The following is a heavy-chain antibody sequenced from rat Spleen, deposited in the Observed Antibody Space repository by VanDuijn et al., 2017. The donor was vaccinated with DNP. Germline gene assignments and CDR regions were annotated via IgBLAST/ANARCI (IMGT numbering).Heavy chain of an antibody. D-gene: IGHD1-10*01. CDR2: ISYDGSST. CDR1: GFTFSDHN. J-gene: IGHJ4*01. CDR3: ARHPFYNNWVMDA. V-gene: IGHV5-7*01. Sequence: EVQLVESGGGLVQPGRSLILSCTASGFTFSDHNMAWVRQAPKKGLEWVATISYDGSSTYYRDSVKGRFTISRDNAKSTLYLQMDSLRSEDTATYYCARHPFYNNWVMDAWGQGASVTVSS.